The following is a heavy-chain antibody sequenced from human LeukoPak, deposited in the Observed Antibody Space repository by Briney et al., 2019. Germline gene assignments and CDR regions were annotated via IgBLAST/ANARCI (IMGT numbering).Heavy chain of an antibody. CDR1: GFTVSSNY. V-gene: IGHV3-66*01. CDR2: IYSGGST. D-gene: IGHD4-17*01. Sequence: GGSLRLSCAASGFTVSSNYMSWVRQAPGKGLEWVSVIYSGGSTHYADPVKGRFSISRDNSKNTLYLQMNSLRAEDTAVYYCAREAGRDYGDYLSYWGQGTLVTVSS. CDR3: AREAGRDYGDYLSY. J-gene: IGHJ4*02.